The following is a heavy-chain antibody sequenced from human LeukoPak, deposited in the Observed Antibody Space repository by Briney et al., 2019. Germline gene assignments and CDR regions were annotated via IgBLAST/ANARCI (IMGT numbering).Heavy chain of an antibody. CDR3: AGGRGGGDADY. J-gene: IGHJ4*02. CDR1: GFTFSSYS. V-gene: IGHV3-21*01. Sequence: GGSLRLSCAASGFTFSSYSMNWVRQAPGEGLEWVSSISSSSSYIYYADSVKGRFTISRDNAKNSLYLQMNSLRAEDTAVYYCAGGRGGGDADYWGQGTLVTVSS. D-gene: IGHD3-10*01. CDR2: ISSSSSYI.